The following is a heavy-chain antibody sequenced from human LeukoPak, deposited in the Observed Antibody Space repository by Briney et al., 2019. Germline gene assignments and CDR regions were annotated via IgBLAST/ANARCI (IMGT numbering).Heavy chain of an antibody. J-gene: IGHJ4*02. Sequence: ASVKVSCKASGYTFTVYYMHWVRQAPGQGLEWMGWINTNSGGTKYAQNFEGRVTMTRDTSITTAYMELSSLRSDDTAIYYCARECSGTYCGEDWGQGTLVTVSS. D-gene: IGHD1-26*01. CDR2: INTNSGGT. CDR1: GYTFTVYY. V-gene: IGHV1-2*02. CDR3: ARECSGTYCGED.